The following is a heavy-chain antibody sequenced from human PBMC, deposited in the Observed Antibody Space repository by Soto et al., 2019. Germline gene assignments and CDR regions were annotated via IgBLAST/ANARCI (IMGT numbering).Heavy chain of an antibody. CDR2: ISYDGNNQ. CDR1: GFTFSSYG. D-gene: IGHD3-22*01. V-gene: IGHV3-30*03. CDR3: ARDSSGCSDY. J-gene: IGHJ4*02. Sequence: QVQLVESGGGVVQPGRSLRLSCAPSGFTFSSYGMHWVRQAPGKGLEGVAVISYDGNNQYYADSVKGRFTISRDNSKNTLYLQMNSLRAEDTAVYYCARDSSGCSDYWGQGTLVTVSS.